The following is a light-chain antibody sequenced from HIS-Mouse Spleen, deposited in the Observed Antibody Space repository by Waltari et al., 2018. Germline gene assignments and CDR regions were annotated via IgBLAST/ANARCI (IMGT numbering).Light chain of an antibody. CDR2: EVS. Sequence: QSALTPPPSVSGSPGQSVTISCTGPSSHVGSYTCLSWYQQPPGTAPKLMIYEVSNRPSGVPDRFSGSKSGNTASLTISGLQAEDEADYYCSSYTSSSTVFGTGTKVTVL. J-gene: IGLJ1*01. V-gene: IGLV2-18*02. CDR3: SSYTSSSTV. CDR1: SSHVGSYTC.